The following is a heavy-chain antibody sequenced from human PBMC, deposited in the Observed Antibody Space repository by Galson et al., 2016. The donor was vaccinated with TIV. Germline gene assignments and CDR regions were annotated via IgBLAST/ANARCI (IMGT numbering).Heavy chain of an antibody. CDR1: GGSFSSYV. CDR3: ARGRGIYDSSGYFLFDH. V-gene: IGHV1-69*13. D-gene: IGHD3-22*01. Sequence: SVKVSCKASGGSFSSYVFNWVRQAPGQGLEWMGNIIPLFGSANYAQKFQGRVTITADESTSTAYMELSRLRSEDTAVYYCARGRGIYDSSGYFLFDHWGQGT. CDR2: IIPLFGSA. J-gene: IGHJ5*02.